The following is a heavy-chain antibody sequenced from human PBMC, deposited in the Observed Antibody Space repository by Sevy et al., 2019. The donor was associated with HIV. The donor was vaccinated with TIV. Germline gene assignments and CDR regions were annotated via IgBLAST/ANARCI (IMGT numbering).Heavy chain of an antibody. V-gene: IGHV3-30*02. CDR3: AKSVAAAGRRGYYFDY. CDR1: GFTFSSYG. CDR2: IRYDGSNK. Sequence: GGSLRLSCAASGFTFSSYGMHWVRQAPGKGLEWVAFIRYDGSNKYYADSVKSRFTISRDNSKNTLYLQMHSLRAEDTAVYYCAKSVAAAGRRGYYFDYWGQGTLVTVSS. D-gene: IGHD6-13*01. J-gene: IGHJ4*02.